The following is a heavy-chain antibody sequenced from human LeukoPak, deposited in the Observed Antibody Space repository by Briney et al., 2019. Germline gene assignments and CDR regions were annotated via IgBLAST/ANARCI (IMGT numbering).Heavy chain of an antibody. Sequence: PSETLSLSCTVSGGSISSYYWSWVRQPPGKGLEWIGYIYYSGGSTYNHSLKSRVTRSVDTSKNQFSLKLSSVTAADTAVYYCARMLGDFWSGYSRDPVTLLDYWGQGTLVTVSS. CDR1: GGSISSYY. CDR3: ARMLGDFWSGYSRDPVTLLDY. D-gene: IGHD3-3*01. V-gene: IGHV4-59*01. CDR2: IYYSGGS. J-gene: IGHJ4*02.